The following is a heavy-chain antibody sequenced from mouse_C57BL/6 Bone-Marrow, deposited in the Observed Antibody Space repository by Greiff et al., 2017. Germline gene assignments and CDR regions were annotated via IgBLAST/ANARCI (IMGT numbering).Heavy chain of an antibody. J-gene: IGHJ2*01. Sequence: QVQLQQPGAELVKPGASVKLSCKASGYTFTSYWMHWVKQRPGQGLEWIGMIHPNSGSTNYNEKFKSKATLTVDKSSSTAYMQLSSLTSEDSAVYYCARESHYYEYDGLDYWGQGTTLTVSS. V-gene: IGHV1-64*01. D-gene: IGHD2-4*01. CDR2: IHPNSGST. CDR3: ARESHYYEYDGLDY. CDR1: GYTFTSYW.